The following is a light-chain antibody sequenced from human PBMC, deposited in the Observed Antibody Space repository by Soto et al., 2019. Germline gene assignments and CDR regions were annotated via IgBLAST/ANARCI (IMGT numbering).Light chain of an antibody. CDR1: QSVSRN. J-gene: IGKJ4*01. CDR2: GAS. V-gene: IGKV3-15*01. CDR3: QQYNNWPPLT. Sequence: EIVMTQSAAILSVSPGESATLSCRASQSVSRNLAWYQQKLGQAPRLLIYGASPSATSITARVSGSGSGTEFTLTIRSLQSEDFAVYYCQQYNNWPPLTFGGGTKVEIK.